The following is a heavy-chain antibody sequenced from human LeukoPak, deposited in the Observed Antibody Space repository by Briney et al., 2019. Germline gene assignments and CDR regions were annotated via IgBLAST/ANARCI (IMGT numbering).Heavy chain of an antibody. CDR2: ISGSGGST. J-gene: IGHJ4*02. D-gene: IGHD5-18*01. CDR1: GFTFSSYA. V-gene: IGHV3-23*01. CDR3: GKQKGYSYGYASDY. Sequence: PGGSLRLSCAASGFTFSSYAMSWVRQAPGKGLEWVSAISGSGGSTYYADSVKGRFTISRDNSKNTLYLQMNSLRAEDTAVYYCGKQKGYSYGYASDYWGQGTLVTVSP.